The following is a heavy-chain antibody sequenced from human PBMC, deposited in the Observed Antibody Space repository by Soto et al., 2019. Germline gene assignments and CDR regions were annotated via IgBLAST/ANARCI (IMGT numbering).Heavy chain of an antibody. V-gene: IGHV1-2*02. Sequence: GASVKVSCKASGYTFTGYYMHWVRQAPGQGLEWMGWINPNSGGTNYAQKFQGRVTMTRDTSISTAYMELSRLRSDDTAVYYCARSTYYYDSSGPPCYWGQGTLVTVSS. D-gene: IGHD3-22*01. CDR1: GYTFTGYY. CDR3: ARSTYYYDSSGPPCY. J-gene: IGHJ4*02. CDR2: INPNSGGT.